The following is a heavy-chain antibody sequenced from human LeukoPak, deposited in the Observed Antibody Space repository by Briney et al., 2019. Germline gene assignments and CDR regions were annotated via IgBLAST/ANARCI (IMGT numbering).Heavy chain of an antibody. CDR1: GGSFSGYY. V-gene: IGHV4-34*01. J-gene: IGHJ4*02. CDR2: INHSGST. D-gene: IGHD2-2*01. CDR3: ARGFIVVPAAMFDY. Sequence: PSETLSLTCAVYGGSFSGYYWSWIRQPPGKGLEWIGEINHSGSTNYNPSLKSRVTISVDTSKNQFSLKLSSVTAADTAVYYCARGFIVVPAAMFDYWGREPWSPSPQ.